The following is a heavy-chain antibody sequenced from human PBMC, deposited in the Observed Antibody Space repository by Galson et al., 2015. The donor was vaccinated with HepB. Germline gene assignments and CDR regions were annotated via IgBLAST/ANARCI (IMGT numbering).Heavy chain of an antibody. D-gene: IGHD4-11*01. Sequence: SLRLSCAASGFTFSSYGMHWVRQAPGKGLEWVAAIWYDGSNKYYADSVKGRFTISRDNSKNTLYLQMNSLRAEDTAVYYCARGTVTDVFDYWGQGTLVTVSS. V-gene: IGHV3-33*01. CDR3: ARGTVTDVFDY. J-gene: IGHJ4*02. CDR1: GFTFSSYG. CDR2: IWYDGSNK.